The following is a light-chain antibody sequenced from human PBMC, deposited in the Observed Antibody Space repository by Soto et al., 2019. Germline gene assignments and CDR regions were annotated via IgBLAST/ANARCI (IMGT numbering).Light chain of an antibody. CDR3: QHLNTYPRT. Sequence: IQLTQSPSSLSASVGDIVTITCRASQGISSYLAWYQQKPGKDPKLLIYAASTLQSGVPSRFSGSGSGKDFTLPTSSLQPENFAPYYCQHLNTYPRTFGQGTKVEIK. CDR2: AAS. J-gene: IGKJ1*01. V-gene: IGKV1-9*01. CDR1: QGISSY.